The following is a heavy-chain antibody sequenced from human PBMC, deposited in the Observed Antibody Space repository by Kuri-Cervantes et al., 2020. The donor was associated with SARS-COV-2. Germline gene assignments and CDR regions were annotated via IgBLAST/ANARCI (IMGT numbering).Heavy chain of an antibody. V-gene: IGHV3-23*01. D-gene: IGHD4-23*01. CDR1: GFTFGDYA. CDR3: ARDPVTPGYYYYYGMDV. Sequence: GESLKISCVGSGFTFGDYAMSWVRQSPGKGLEWVSAISGSGSNTYYADSVKGRFIISRDNSKNTLYLQMDSLRADDTAVYFCARDPVTPGYYYYYGMDVWGQGTTVTVSS. J-gene: IGHJ6*02. CDR2: ISGSGSNT.